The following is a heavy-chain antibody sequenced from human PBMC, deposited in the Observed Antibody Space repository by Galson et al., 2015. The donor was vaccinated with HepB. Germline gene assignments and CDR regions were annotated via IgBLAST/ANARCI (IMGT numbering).Heavy chain of an antibody. CDR3: TKGAGDYNGAVWLHY. D-gene: IGHD2-8*01. CDR1: GFTFSIYA. CDR2: ISSSGDNT. Sequence: SLRLSCAASGFTFSIYAMSWVRQGPGKGLEWVSGISSSGDNTNYADSVKGRFTISRDNSENTLYLQMNSLRAEDTAVYWCTKGAGDYNGAVWLHYWGRGALSTV. J-gene: IGHJ4*02. V-gene: IGHV3-23*01.